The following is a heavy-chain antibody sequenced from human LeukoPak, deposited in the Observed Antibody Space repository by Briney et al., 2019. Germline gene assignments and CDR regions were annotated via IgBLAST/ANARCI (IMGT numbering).Heavy chain of an antibody. Sequence: SETLSLTCTVSGGSISSYYWSWIRQPPGKGLEWIGYIYYSGSTNYNPSPKSRLTIFVDTSKNQFSLKPSSVTAADTAVYYCARFTNDWFDPWGQGTLVTVSS. J-gene: IGHJ5*02. CDR1: GGSISSYY. D-gene: IGHD2-8*01. CDR2: IYYSGST. CDR3: ARFTNDWFDP. V-gene: IGHV4-59*01.